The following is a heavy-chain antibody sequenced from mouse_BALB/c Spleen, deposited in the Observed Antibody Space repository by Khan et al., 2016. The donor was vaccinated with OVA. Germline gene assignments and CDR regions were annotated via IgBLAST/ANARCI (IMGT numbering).Heavy chain of an antibody. CDR1: GFSLTNYG. J-gene: IGHJ4*01. CDR3: ARQPYYHYNIMDY. Sequence: LVAPSQSLSITCTISGFSLTNYGVPWVRQPPGKGLEWLVVIWSDGSTTYNSALKSRLTISKDNSKSQVFLKMNSLQTDDTAMYFCARQPYYHYNIMDYWGQGTSVTVSS. D-gene: IGHD2-10*01. V-gene: IGHV2-6-1*01. CDR2: IWSDGST.